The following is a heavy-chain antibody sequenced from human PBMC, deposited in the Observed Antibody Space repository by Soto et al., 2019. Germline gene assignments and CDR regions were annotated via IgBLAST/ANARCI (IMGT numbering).Heavy chain of an antibody. Sequence: SLRLSCAAPGFTFSSYCMHWVRQVLGKGLEWVSSISWNSGNIGYADSVKGRFTTSRDNAKNSLYLQMNSLRPEDTALYYCVRSKGGYSYGTPFDYWGQGTLVTVSS. CDR3: VRSKGGYSYGTPFDY. V-gene: IGHV3-9*01. D-gene: IGHD5-18*01. CDR2: ISWNSGNI. J-gene: IGHJ4*02. CDR1: GFTFSSYC.